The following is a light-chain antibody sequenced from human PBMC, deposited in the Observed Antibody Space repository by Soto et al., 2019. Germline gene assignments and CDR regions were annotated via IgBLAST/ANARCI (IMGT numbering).Light chain of an antibody. Sequence: NFMLTQPHSVSESPGKTVTISCTRSSGSIASNYVQWYQQRPGSAPTSVIYEDNQRPSGVPDRFSGSIDSSSNSASLTISGLKTEDEADYYCQYYDSSNDVFGTGT. CDR3: QYYDSSNDV. CDR2: EDN. CDR1: SGSIASNY. V-gene: IGLV6-57*03. J-gene: IGLJ1*01.